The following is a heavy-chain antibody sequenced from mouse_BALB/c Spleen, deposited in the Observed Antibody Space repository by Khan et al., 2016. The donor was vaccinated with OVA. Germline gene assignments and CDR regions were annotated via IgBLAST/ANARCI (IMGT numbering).Heavy chain of an antibody. V-gene: IGHV1-20*02. J-gene: IGHJ2*01. CDR2: INPHIGET. D-gene: IGHD1-1*01. Sequence: VQLQQSGPELVKPGASVKISCKASGYSFTGYFMNWVMQSYGKSLEWIGRINPHIGETFYNQKFKGKATLTVDESSSTAHMELRSLASEDSAVYYYARKNGSDFDYWGQGTTLTVSS. CDR3: ARKNGSDFDY. CDR1: GYSFTGYF.